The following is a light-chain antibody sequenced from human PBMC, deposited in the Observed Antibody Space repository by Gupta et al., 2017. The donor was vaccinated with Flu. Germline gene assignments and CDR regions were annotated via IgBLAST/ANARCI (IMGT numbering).Light chain of an antibody. CDR1: QSVRNF. J-gene: IGKJ4*01. Sequence: ELVLTQSPATLSLSPGERATLSCRASQSVRNFLAWYQQKPGQSPRLLIYDVFNRATGIPARFSGSGSGTAFILTISSLEPEDFAVYYCKLSSAFGGGTKVEI. V-gene: IGKV3-11*01. CDR2: DVF. CDR3: KLSSA.